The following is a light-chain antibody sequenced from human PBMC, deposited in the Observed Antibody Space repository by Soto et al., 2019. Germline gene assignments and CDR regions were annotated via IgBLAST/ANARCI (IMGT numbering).Light chain of an antibody. CDR2: SNN. CDR1: SSNIGSNT. J-gene: IGLJ1*01. Sequence: QSVLPQPPSASGTPGQRVTISCSGSSSNIGSNTVNWYQQLPGTAPKLLIYSNNQRPSGVPDRFSGSKSGTSASLAISGLQSEDEADYYCAAWDDSLNGPVFGTGTKVTV. CDR3: AAWDDSLNGPV. V-gene: IGLV1-44*01.